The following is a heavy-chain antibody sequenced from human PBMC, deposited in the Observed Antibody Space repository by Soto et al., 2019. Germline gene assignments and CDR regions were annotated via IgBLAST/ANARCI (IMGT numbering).Heavy chain of an antibody. CDR3: ARVRVQNFSVVVAALPRFDY. Sequence: PSETLSLTCTVSGGSISSGGFYWSWIRQHPGKGLEWIGYIYYSGSTYYNPSLKSRVTISVDTSKNQFSLKLSSVTAADTAVYYCARVRVQNFSVVVAALPRFDYWGQGTLVTVSS. CDR2: IYYSGST. V-gene: IGHV4-31*03. D-gene: IGHD2-15*01. CDR1: GGSISSGGFY. J-gene: IGHJ4*02.